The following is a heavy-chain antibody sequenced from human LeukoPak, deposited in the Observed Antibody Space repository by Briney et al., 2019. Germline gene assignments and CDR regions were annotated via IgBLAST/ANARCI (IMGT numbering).Heavy chain of an antibody. D-gene: IGHD3-22*01. J-gene: IGHJ4*02. V-gene: IGHV3-53*01. CDR1: GFTVSSNY. Sequence: PGGSLRLSCAASGFTVSSNYMSWVRQAPGKGLEWVSVIYSGGSTYYADSVTGRFTISRDNSKNTMYLQLNSLRAEDTAIYYCAKTYYYDSSGYSHYLAYDYWGQGTLVTVSS. CDR3: AKTYYYDSSGYSHYLAYDY. CDR2: IYSGGST.